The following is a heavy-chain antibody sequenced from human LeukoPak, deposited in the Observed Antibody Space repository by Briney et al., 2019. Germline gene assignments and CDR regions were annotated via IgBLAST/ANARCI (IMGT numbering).Heavy chain of an antibody. CDR2: IRYDGSNK. J-gene: IGHJ4*02. D-gene: IGHD4-17*01. CDR3: AKDDYGEPGGYFDY. V-gene: IGHV3-30*02. Sequence: GGSLRLSCAASGFTFSSYGMHWVRQAPGKGLEWVAFIRYDGSNKYYADSVKGRFTISRDNSKNTLYLQMNSLRAEDTAVYYCAKDDYGEPGGYFDYWGQGTLVTVSS. CDR1: GFTFSSYG.